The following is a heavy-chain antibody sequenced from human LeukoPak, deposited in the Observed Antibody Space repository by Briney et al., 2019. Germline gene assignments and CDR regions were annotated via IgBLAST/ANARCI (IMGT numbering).Heavy chain of an antibody. CDR3: ARDLAWGAFDY. J-gene: IGHJ4*02. D-gene: IGHD7-27*01. V-gene: IGHV3-30*02. CDR2: IRSDGNNK. Sequence: AGGSLRLSCAASAFTFNNYGMHWVRQAPGKGLEWVAFIRSDGNNKYYADSVKGRFTISRDNSKNTLFVQMNSLRVEDTAVYYCARDLAWGAFDYWGQGILVAASS. CDR1: AFTFNNYG.